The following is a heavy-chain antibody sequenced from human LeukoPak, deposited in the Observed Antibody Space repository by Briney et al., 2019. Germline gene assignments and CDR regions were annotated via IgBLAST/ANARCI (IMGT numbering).Heavy chain of an antibody. CDR3: ARDGYSSGAENYYGMDV. CDR2: ISSSSSYI. J-gene: IGHJ6*02. Sequence: GSLRLSCAASGFTFSSYSMNWVRQAPGKGLEWVSSISSSSSYIYYADSVKGRFTISRDNAKNSLYLQMNSLRAEDTAVYYCARDGYSSGAENYYGMDVWGQGTTVTVSS. D-gene: IGHD6-19*01. CDR1: GFTFSSYS. V-gene: IGHV3-21*01.